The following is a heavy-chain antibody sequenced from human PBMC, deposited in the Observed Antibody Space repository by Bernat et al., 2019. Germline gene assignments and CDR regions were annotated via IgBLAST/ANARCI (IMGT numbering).Heavy chain of an antibody. J-gene: IGHJ6*02. V-gene: IGHV3-49*03. D-gene: IGHD1-7*01. CDR2: IRSKAYGGTT. CDR3: TRGLTGTTAYGMDV. CDR1: GFTFGDYA. Sequence: EVQLVESGGGLVQPGRSLRLSCTASGFTFGDYAMSWFRQAPGKGLEWVGFIRSKAYGGTTEYAASVKGRFTISRDDSKSIAYLQMSSLKTEDTAVYYCTRGLTGTTAYGMDVWGQGTTVTVSS.